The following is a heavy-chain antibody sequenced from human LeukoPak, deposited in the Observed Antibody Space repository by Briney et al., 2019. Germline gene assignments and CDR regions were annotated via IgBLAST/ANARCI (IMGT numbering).Heavy chain of an antibody. CDR3: ATSNDAKIAPFDH. J-gene: IGHJ4*02. Sequence: SETLSLTCTVSGVSMSAYQWSWVRQSPEKGLEWIGCINTKGETSYNPSLKSRVTTSVDTSKSQFSLRLTSVTAADTAAYYCATSNDAKIAPFDHWGQGAPVTVSS. CDR1: GVSMSAYQ. CDR2: INTKGET. V-gene: IGHV4-4*09. D-gene: IGHD2-21*01.